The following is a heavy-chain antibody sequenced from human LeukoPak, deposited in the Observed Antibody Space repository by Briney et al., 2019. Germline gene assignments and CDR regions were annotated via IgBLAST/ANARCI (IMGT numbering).Heavy chain of an antibody. CDR1: GGSISSYY. CDR3: ARDIYGSGTVWFDP. V-gene: IGHV4-59*01. Sequence: SETLSLTCAVSGGSISSYYWSWIRQPPGKGLEWIGYIYYSGSTNYNPSLKSRVTISVDTSKNQFSLKLSSVTAADTAVYYCARDIYGSGTVWFDPWGQGTLVTVSS. J-gene: IGHJ5*02. CDR2: IYYSGST. D-gene: IGHD3-10*01.